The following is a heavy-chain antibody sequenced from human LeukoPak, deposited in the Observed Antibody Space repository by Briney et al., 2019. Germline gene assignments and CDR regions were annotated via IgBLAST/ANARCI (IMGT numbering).Heavy chain of an antibody. CDR2: IYYSGST. CDR1: GGSISSSSYY. Sequence: PSETLSLTCTVSGGSISSSSYYWGWIRQPPGKGLEWIGSIYYSGSTYYNPSLKSRVTISIDTSKNQFSPRLTSVTSADTAVFYCARGRGYSGYTYEYWGPGTTVTVSS. V-gene: IGHV4-39*07. J-gene: IGHJ4*02. CDR3: ARGRGYSGYTYEY. D-gene: IGHD5-12*01.